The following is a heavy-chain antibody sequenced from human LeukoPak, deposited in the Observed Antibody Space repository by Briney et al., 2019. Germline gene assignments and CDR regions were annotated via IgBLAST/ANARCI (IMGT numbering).Heavy chain of an antibody. J-gene: IGHJ5*02. CDR1: GFTVSSNY. V-gene: IGHV3-66*01. CDR3: ARDRGYSYGYPNWFDP. Sequence: PGGSLRLSCAASGFTVSSNYMSWDRQAPGKGLEWVSVIYSGGSTYYADSVKGRFTISRDNSKNTLYLQMNSLRAEDTAVYHCARDRGYSYGYPNWFDPWGQGTLVTVSS. CDR2: IYSGGST. D-gene: IGHD5-18*01.